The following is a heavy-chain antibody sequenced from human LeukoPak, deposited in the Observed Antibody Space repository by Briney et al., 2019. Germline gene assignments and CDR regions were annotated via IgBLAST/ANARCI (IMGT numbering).Heavy chain of an antibody. CDR1: GGSISSYY. D-gene: IGHD5-12*01. V-gene: IGHV4-59*01. CDR3: ARDRDGGYDWFDP. Sequence: PSETLSLTCTVSGGSISSYYWSWIRQPPGKGLEWIGYIYYSGSTNYNPSLKSRVTISVDTSKNQFSLKLSSVTAADTAVYYCARDRDGGYDWFDPWGQGTLVTVSS. CDR2: IYYSGST. J-gene: IGHJ5*02.